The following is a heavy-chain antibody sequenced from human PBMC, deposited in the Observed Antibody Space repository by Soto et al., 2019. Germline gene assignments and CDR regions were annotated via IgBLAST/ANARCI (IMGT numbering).Heavy chain of an antibody. CDR1: GYNFIDYD. J-gene: IGHJ5*02. D-gene: IGHD6-19*01. V-gene: IGHV1-8*01. CDR3: ARNPYGSGLFDP. Sequence: QVHLVQSGAEVKKPGASVKVSCKASGYNFIDYDINWVRQSTGQGLEWMGWMTPNSGNTGYAQKCQGRVTLTGDTSIGAAYMELSSLKSEDTAVYYCARNPYGSGLFDPWGQGTLVTVSS. CDR2: MTPNSGNT.